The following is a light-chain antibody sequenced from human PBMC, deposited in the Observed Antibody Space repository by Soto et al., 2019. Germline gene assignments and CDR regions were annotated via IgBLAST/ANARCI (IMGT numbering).Light chain of an antibody. J-gene: IGLJ1*01. CDR1: SSDVGGYDY. CDR3: CSYAGSYPFV. Sequence: QSALTQPRSVSGSPGQSVTISCTGTSSDVGGYDYVSWYQHHPGKAPKLMIYDVDKRPSGVPGLFSGSKSGNTASLTISGLQAEDEADYYCCSYAGSYPFVFGTGTKLTVL. CDR2: DVD. V-gene: IGLV2-11*01.